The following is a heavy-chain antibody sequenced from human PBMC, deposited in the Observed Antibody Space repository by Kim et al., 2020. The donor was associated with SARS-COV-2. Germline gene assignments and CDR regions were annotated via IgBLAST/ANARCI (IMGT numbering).Heavy chain of an antibody. D-gene: IGHD3-3*01. J-gene: IGHJ6*01. CDR2: INHSGST. V-gene: IGHV4-34*01. CDR3: ARAGRAVITIVGVVKSYG. CDR1: GGSFSGYY. Sequence: SETLSLTCAVYGGSFSGYYWSWIRQPPGKGLAWIGEINHSGSTNYNPSLKSRVTISVDTSKNQFSLKLSSVTAADTAVYYCARAGRAVITIVGVVKSYG.